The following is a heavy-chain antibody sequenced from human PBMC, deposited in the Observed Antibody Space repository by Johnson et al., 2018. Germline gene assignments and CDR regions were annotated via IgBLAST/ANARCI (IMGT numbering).Heavy chain of an antibody. D-gene: IGHD6-13*01. Sequence: VQLVQSGGGLVKPGGSLRLSCAASGFTFSSYSMNWVRQAPGKGLEWVSSISSSSSYIYYADSVKGRFTISRDNAKNSLYLQMNSLRAEDTAVYYCARGRGSRCWYGYFQHWGQGTLVTVSS. CDR1: GFTFSSYS. V-gene: IGHV3-21*01. CDR3: ARGRGSRCWYGYFQH. J-gene: IGHJ1*01. CDR2: ISSSSSYI.